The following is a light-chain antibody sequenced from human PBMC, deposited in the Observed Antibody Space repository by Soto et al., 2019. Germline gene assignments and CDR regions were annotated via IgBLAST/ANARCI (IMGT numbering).Light chain of an antibody. CDR3: SSYTTPSTRV. J-gene: IGLJ3*02. Sequence: QSVLTQPASVAGSPGQSMTIACTGTNRDVGSYNLVSWYQQRPGEAPKLIISEVRNRPSGISYRFTGSKSGNTASLTISGLQSEDEADYYCSSYTTPSTRVFGGGTKLTVL. CDR2: EVR. V-gene: IGLV2-14*01. CDR1: NRDVGSYNL.